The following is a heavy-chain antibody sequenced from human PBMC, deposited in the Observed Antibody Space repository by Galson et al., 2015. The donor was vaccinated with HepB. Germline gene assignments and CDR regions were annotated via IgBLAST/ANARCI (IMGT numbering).Heavy chain of an antibody. D-gene: IGHD6-13*01. CDR2: ISSSSSYI. J-gene: IGHJ4*02. V-gene: IGHV3-21*01. CDR3: AREPAAGHYFDY. CDR1: GFTFSSYS. Sequence: SLRLSCAASGFTFSSYSMNWVRQAPGKGLEWVSSISSSSSYIYYADSVKGRFTISRDNAKNSLYLQMNSLRAEDTAVYYCAREPAAGHYFDYWGQGTLVTVSS.